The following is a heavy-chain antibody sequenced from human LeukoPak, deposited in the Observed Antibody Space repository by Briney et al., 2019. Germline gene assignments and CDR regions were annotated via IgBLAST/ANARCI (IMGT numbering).Heavy chain of an antibody. CDR3: ARDPPDYYDSSGYYTGNWFDP. CDR2: IIPIFGTA. Sequence: SVKVSCKASGGTFSSYAISWVRQAPGQGLEWMGGIIPIFGTANYAQKFQGRVTITADESTSTAYMELSSLRSEDTAVYYCARDPPDYYDSSGYYTGNWFDPWGQGTLVTVSS. CDR1: GGTFSSYA. J-gene: IGHJ5*02. V-gene: IGHV1-69*13. D-gene: IGHD3-22*01.